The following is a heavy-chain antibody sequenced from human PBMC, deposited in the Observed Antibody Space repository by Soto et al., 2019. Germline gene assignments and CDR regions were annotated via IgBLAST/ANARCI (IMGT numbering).Heavy chain of an antibody. Sequence: GGSLRLSCAASGFTFSTYGMHWVRQAPGKGLEWVAVIRYDGSNKYYADSVKGRFTISRDNSKNTLYLQMNSLRAEDTAVYYCARGNYYYCYGMDVWGQGTTVTVSS. J-gene: IGHJ6*02. V-gene: IGHV3-33*01. CDR2: IRYDGSNK. CDR1: GFTFSTYG. CDR3: ARGNYYYCYGMDV.